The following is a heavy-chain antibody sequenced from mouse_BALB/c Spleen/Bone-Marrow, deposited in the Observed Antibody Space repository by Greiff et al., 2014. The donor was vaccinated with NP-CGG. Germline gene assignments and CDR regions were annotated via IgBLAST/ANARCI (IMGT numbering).Heavy chain of an antibody. CDR3: TRHGGYYPYYYAMDY. V-gene: IGHV5-12-1*01. CDR2: ISHGGGTT. D-gene: IGHD2-3*01. J-gene: IGHJ4*01. Sequence: EVKLMESGGGLVKPGGSLKLSCAASGFAFSSYDMSWVRQTPEKRLEWVAYISHGGGTTYYSDTVKGRFTMSRDNAKNTLYLQMSSLKSEDTAIYYCTRHGGYYPYYYAMDYWGQGTSVTVSS. CDR1: GFAFSSYD.